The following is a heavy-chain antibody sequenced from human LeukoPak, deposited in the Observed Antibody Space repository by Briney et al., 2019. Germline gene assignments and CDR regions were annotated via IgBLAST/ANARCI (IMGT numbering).Heavy chain of an antibody. D-gene: IGHD2-15*01. J-gene: IGHJ2*01. CDR3: ARDRVVVVAGYWYFDL. V-gene: IGHV3-7*01. CDR2: IKQDGSEK. Sequence: GGSLRLSCAASGFTFSSYWMSWVRPAAGRGLEWVGNIKQDGSEKYYVDSVKGRLTISRDNAKNSLYLQMNSLRAEDTAVYYCARDRVVVVAGYWYFDLWGRGTLVTVSS. CDR1: GFTFSSYW.